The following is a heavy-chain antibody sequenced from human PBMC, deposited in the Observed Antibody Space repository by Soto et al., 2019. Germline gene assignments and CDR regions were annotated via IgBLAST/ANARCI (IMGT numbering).Heavy chain of an antibody. CDR3: ARDHRPIAAAGTGYFQH. V-gene: IGHV3-30-3*01. CDR1: GFTFSSYA. D-gene: IGHD6-13*01. Sequence: GGSLRLSCAASGFTFSSYAMHWVRQAPGKGLEWVAVISYDGSNKYYADSVKGRFTISRDNSKNTLYLQMNSLRAEDTAVYYCARDHRPIAAAGTGYFQHWGQGTLVTVSS. J-gene: IGHJ1*01. CDR2: ISYDGSNK.